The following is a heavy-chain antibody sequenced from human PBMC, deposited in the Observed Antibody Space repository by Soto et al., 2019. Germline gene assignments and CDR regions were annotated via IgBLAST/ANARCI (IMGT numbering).Heavy chain of an antibody. Sequence: ASVKVSCKTSGYTFNNYGINWVRQAPGQGLEWVGWISPYNSHNGDLKYAQMVQDRVTITIDTSTTPAYMELSNLRSDDTAVYYCARSKLERGEVGYYGMDVWGQGTTVTVSS. CDR1: GYTFNNYG. CDR2: ISPYNSHNGDL. J-gene: IGHJ6*02. V-gene: IGHV1-18*04. D-gene: IGHD1-1*01. CDR3: ARSKLERGEVGYYGMDV.